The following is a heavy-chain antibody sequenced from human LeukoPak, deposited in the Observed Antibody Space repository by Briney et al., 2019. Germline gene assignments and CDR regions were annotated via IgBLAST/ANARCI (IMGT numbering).Heavy chain of an antibody. CDR2: INPSGGST. Sequence: ASVKVSCKASGYTFTSYYMHWVRQAPGQGLEWMGIINPSGGSTSYAQKFQGRVTMTRDMSTSTVYMELSSLRSENTAVYYCARDRSVAATSTNFDYWGQGTLVTVSS. J-gene: IGHJ4*02. CDR3: ARDRSVAATSTNFDY. D-gene: IGHD2-15*01. V-gene: IGHV1-46*01. CDR1: GYTFTSYY.